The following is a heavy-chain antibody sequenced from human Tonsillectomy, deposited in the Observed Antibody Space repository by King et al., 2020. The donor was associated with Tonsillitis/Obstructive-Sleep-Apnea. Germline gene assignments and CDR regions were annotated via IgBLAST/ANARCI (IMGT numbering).Heavy chain of an antibody. CDR1: GYSFTSYW. Sequence: GQLVQSGAEVKKPGESLKISCKGSGYSFTSYWIGWVRQMPGKGLEWMGIIYPGDSDTRYSPSFEGQVTISVDKSISTAYLQWSSLKASDTAMYYCARQGGSFGCCSCYADYSYHLMQVWGKGTTVPVSS. CDR3: ARQGGSFGCCSCYADYSYHLMQV. CDR2: IYPGDSDT. V-gene: IGHV5-51*01. J-gene: IGHJ6*04. D-gene: IGHD2-15*01.